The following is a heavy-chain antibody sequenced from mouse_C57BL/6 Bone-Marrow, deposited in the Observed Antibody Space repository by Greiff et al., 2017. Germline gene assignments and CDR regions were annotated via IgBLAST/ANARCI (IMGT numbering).Heavy chain of an antibody. CDR3: ARGYDYDEGFAY. D-gene: IGHD2-4*01. J-gene: IGHJ3*01. CDR2: IYPGGGYT. CDR1: GYTFTNYW. Sequence: QVQLKQSGAELVRPGTSVKLSCKASGYTFTNYWLGWAKQRPGHGLEWIGAIYPGGGYTNYNEKFTGKATLTADKSSSTAYIQFSSLTSEDSAVYYCARGYDYDEGFAYWGQGTLVTVSA. V-gene: IGHV1-63*01.